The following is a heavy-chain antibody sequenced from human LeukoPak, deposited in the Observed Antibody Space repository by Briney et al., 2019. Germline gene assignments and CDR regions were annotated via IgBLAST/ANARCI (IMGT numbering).Heavy chain of an antibody. CDR2: INPDNGGT. V-gene: IGHV1-2*02. Sequence: ASVKVSCKASGYTFTSDGISWVRQAPGQGLEWMGWINPDNGGTNYAQKFQGRVTMTRDMSSSTAYMELSRLRSDDTAVYYCARDPSNSGYDYLYYFDYWGQGTLVTVSS. CDR1: GYTFTSDG. J-gene: IGHJ4*02. D-gene: IGHD5-12*01. CDR3: ARDPSNSGYDYLYYFDY.